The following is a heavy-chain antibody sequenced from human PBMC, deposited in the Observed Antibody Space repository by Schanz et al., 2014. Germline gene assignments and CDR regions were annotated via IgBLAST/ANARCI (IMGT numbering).Heavy chain of an antibody. CDR3: ARKMKLGVYGGKGHDSLDI. Sequence: EVQLVESGGGWVQPGGSLRLSCAASGFTFSSHWVHWVRQDPGKGLVWVARINSVGSNTDYADSVTGRFTISRDNAKNTLYLQMNTLRAEDTAVYYCARKMKLGVYGGKGHDSLDIWGQGTMVTVSS. V-gene: IGHV3-74*02. D-gene: IGHD4-17*01. J-gene: IGHJ3*02. CDR2: INSVGSNT. CDR1: GFTFSSHW.